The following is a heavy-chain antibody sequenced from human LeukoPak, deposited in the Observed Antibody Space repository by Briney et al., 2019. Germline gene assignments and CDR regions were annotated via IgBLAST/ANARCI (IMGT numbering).Heavy chain of an antibody. V-gene: IGHV3-21*01. J-gene: IGHJ4*02. CDR3: ARDGGYRDLDY. D-gene: IGHD5-12*01. CDR2: ISSSSSYI. CDR1: GFTFSSYS. Sequence: KTGGSLRLSCAASGFTFSSYSMIWVRQAPGKGLEWVSSISSSSSYIYHADSVKGRFTISKDNVKNSLYLQNNSPRAEAPAVYYCARDGGYRDLDYWGQGTLVTVS.